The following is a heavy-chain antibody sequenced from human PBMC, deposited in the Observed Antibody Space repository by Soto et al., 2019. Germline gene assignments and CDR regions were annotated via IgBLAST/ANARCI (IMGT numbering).Heavy chain of an antibody. CDR3: AREGSYYDSSGYYPFDY. J-gene: IGHJ4*02. CDR1: GGTFSSYA. D-gene: IGHD3-22*01. CDR2: IIPIFGTA. Sequence: QVQLVQSGAEVKKPGSSVKVSCKASGGTFSSYAISWVRQAPGQGLEWMGGIIPIFGTANYAQKFQGRVTMTADKSTRTAYMELSSLRSEDTAVYYCAREGSYYDSSGYYPFDYWGQGTLVTGSS. V-gene: IGHV1-69*06.